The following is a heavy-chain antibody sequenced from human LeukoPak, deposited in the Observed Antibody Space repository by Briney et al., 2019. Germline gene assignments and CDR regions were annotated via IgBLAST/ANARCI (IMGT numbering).Heavy chain of an antibody. D-gene: IGHD2-2*01. CDR3: ARGDLGYCSSTSCFFDY. CDR1: GYSFTSYW. CDR2: IYPGDSDT. Sequence: GESLKISCKGSGYSFTSYWIGWVRQMPGEGLEWMGIIYPGDSDTRYSPSFQGQVTISADKSISTAYLQWSSLKASDTAMYYCARGDLGYCSSTSCFFDYWGQGTLVTVSS. V-gene: IGHV5-51*01. J-gene: IGHJ4*02.